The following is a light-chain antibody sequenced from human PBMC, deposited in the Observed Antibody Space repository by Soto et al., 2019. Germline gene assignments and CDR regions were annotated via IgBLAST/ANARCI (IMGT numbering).Light chain of an antibody. CDR2: AAS. CDR3: LQYNSYPFT. CDR1: QSISRY. V-gene: IGKV1-39*01. Sequence: DIHMTQSPSSLSASVGYIFTITCRASQSISRYLNWYQQKKGKAPKLLIYAASSLQSGVPSRLSGSGYGTDLTITISSMQPEDFETYYCLQYNSYPFTFGHGTRLEIK. J-gene: IGKJ5*01.